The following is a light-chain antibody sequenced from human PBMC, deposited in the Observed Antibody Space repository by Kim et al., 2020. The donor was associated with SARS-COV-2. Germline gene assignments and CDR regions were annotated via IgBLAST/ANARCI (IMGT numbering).Light chain of an antibody. V-gene: IGLV3-19*01. J-gene: IGLJ1*01. Sequence: LGQTVRITCQGDSHRSYYASWYQQKPGQAPVLVIYGKNNRPSGIPDRFSGSSSGNTASLTITGAQAEDEADYYCNSRDSSGNHHYVFGTGTKVTVL. CDR3: NSRDSSGNHHYV. CDR1: SHRSYY. CDR2: GKN.